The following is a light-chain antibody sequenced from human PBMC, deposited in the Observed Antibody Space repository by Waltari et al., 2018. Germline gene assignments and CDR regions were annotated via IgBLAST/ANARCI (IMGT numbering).Light chain of an antibody. CDR2: EVG. CDR1: SSDVGAHNS. CDR3: CSYTSNSFSYV. Sequence: QSALTQPASVSGSPGQSIAISCTGTSSDVGAHNSVSWYQQHPGKAPKLMVYEVGNRPSGVSNRFAGSKSGNTASLTISGLQAEDEADYYCCSYTSNSFSYVFGTGTKVTVL. J-gene: IGLJ1*01. V-gene: IGLV2-14*01.